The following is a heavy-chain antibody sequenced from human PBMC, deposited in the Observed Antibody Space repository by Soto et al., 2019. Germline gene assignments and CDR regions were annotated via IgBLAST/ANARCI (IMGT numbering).Heavy chain of an antibody. Sequence: PSETLALTCTVSGGSMSEYFGSWIRQSPGKGLEWIGYIYYLGSTDYNPSLKSRVTISVDTSKRQFSLRLTSVTAADTAVYYCARDGYDGSGSPYPAYWGPGTQVTVSS. CDR3: ARDGYDGSGSPYPAY. CDR2: IYYLGST. CDR1: GGSMSEYF. V-gene: IGHV4-59*01. J-gene: IGHJ4*02. D-gene: IGHD3-10*01.